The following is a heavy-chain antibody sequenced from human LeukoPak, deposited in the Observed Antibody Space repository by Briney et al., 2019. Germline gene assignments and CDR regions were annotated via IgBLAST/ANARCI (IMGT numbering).Heavy chain of an antibody. D-gene: IGHD2-2*01. CDR2: ISSSSSYI. CDR1: GFTFSSYS. J-gene: IGHJ3*02. V-gene: IGHV3-21*01. Sequence: GGSLRLSCAASGFTFSSYSMNWVRQAPGKGLEWVSSISSSSSYIYYADSVKGRFTISRDNAKNSLYLQVNSLRAEDTAVYYCARVYCSSTSCQPRGGFDIWGQGTMVTVSS. CDR3: ARVYCSSTSCQPRGGFDI.